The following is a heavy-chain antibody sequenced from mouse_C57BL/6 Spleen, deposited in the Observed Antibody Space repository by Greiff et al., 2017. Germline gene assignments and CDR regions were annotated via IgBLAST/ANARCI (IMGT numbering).Heavy chain of an antibody. J-gene: IGHJ3*01. CDR3: AREGSGTAWFAY. D-gene: IGHD3-2*02. Sequence: QVQLQQPGAELVRPGSSVKLSCKASGYTFTSYWMPWVKQRPIQGLEWIGNIDPSDSETHYNQKFKDKATLTVAKSSSTAYMPLSSLTSKDSAFYCCAREGSGTAWFAYWGQGTLVTVSA. CDR2: IDPSDSET. V-gene: IGHV1-52*01. CDR1: GYTFTSYW.